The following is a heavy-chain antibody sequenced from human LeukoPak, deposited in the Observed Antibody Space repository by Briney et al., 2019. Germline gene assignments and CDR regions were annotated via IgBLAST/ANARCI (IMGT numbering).Heavy chain of an antibody. CDR1: GYTFTGYY. V-gene: IGHV1-2*04. CDR3: ARSGYDILTGYYVTPFVY. D-gene: IGHD3-9*01. CDR2: INPNSGGT. Sequence: ASVKVSCKASGYTFTGYYMHWVRQAPGQGLEWMGWINPNSGGTNYAQKFQGWVTMTRDTSISTAYMELSRLRSDDTAVYYCARSGYDILTGYYVTPFVYWGQGTLVTVSS. J-gene: IGHJ4*02.